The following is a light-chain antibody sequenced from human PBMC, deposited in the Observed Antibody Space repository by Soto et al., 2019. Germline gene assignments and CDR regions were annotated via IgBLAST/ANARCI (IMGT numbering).Light chain of an antibody. CDR3: QQRSNWPQIA. CDR1: QSVSSN. CDR2: GAS. J-gene: IGKJ5*01. V-gene: IGKV3-11*01. Sequence: EVVLTQSPATLSLSPGERAPLSCRASQSVSSNLAWYQQKPCQAPRLLIYGASTRATGIPARFSGSGSGTDFTLTIGSLEPEDLAVYYCQQRSNWPQIAVGQGTRGEIK.